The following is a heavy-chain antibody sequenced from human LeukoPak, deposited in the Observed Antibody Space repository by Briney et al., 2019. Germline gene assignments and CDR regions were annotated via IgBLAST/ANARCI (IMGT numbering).Heavy chain of an antibody. Sequence: GESLKISCTGSGYSFTNYWIAWVRQMPGKGLEWMGIIYPGDSETTYSPSFQGQVTISADKSVPTTSLQWSSLQASDTAMYYCARGRGYCSSSSCFDFDYWGQGTLVTVPS. CDR3: ARGRGYCSSSSCFDFDY. V-gene: IGHV5-51*01. J-gene: IGHJ4*02. CDR2: IYPGDSET. D-gene: IGHD2-2*01. CDR1: GYSFTNYW.